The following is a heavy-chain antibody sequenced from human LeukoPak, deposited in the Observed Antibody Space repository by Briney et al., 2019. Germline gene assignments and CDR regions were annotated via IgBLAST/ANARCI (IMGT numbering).Heavy chain of an antibody. D-gene: IGHD5-12*01. J-gene: IGHJ6*02. CDR2: INPNSGGT. Sequence: ASVKVSCKASGYTFTGYYMHWVRQAPGQGLEWMGWINPNSGGTNYAQKFQGRVTMTRDTSISTAYMELSSLRSEDTAVYYCARVSGYLGNSGYDSRYYYGMDVWGQGTTVTVSS. V-gene: IGHV1-2*02. CDR1: GYTFTGYY. CDR3: ARVSGYLGNSGYDSRYYYGMDV.